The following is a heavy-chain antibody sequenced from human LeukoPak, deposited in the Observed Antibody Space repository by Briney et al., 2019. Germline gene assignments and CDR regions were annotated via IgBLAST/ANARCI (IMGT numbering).Heavy chain of an antibody. J-gene: IGHJ4*02. Sequence: GGSLRLSCADSGFTVSSNYMSWVRQAPGKGLEWVSVISGSGGSTYYADSVKGRFTISRDNSKNTLYLQMNSLRAEDTAVYYCAKGADYGGNRIHFDYWGQGTLVTASS. V-gene: IGHV3-23*01. CDR3: AKGADYGGNRIHFDY. D-gene: IGHD4-23*01. CDR1: GFTVSSNY. CDR2: ISGSGGST.